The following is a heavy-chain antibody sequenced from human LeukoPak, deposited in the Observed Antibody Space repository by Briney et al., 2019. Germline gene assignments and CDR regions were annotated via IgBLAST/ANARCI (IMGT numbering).Heavy chain of an antibody. J-gene: IGHJ3*02. CDR3: ARDRGYGGKPHGAFDI. CDR1: GYTFTSYG. Sequence: GASVKVSCKASGYTFTSYGISWVRQAPGQGLEWMGWINPNSGGTNYAQKFQGWVTMTRDTSISTAYMELSRLRSDDTAVYYCARDRGYGGKPHGAFDIWGQGTMVTVSS. CDR2: INPNSGGT. V-gene: IGHV1-2*04. D-gene: IGHD4-23*01.